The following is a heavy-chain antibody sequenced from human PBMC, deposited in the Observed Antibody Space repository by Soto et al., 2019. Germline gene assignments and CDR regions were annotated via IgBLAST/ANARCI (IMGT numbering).Heavy chain of an antibody. CDR2: IYPSGTT. CDR3: SKNARFGCDWGGYYYYAIDV. CDR1: GGSISSGAYY. D-gene: IGHD2-21*02. Sequence: QVQLQESGPGLVKPSQTLSLTCTVSGGSISSGAYYWTWIRQHPGKGVGWIGYIYPSGTTYYNPSLKCRVTIPVDTSYDRFSLKMSSVTAADAAVYYCSKNARFGCDWGGYYYYAIDVWGQGTAVTVAS. V-gene: IGHV4-31*03. J-gene: IGHJ6*02.